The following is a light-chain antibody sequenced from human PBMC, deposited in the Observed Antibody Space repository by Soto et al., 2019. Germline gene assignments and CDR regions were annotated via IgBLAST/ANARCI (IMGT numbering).Light chain of an antibody. V-gene: IGLV2-11*01. CDR3: CSYAGNYTFV. CDR1: SSDVGGYNY. CDR2: AVS. Sequence: QSALTQPRSVSGSPGQSVTISCTGTSSDVGGYNYVSWYQQHPGKAPKLMIYAVSKWPSGVPDRFSGSKSGNTASLTISGLQAEDEADYYCCSYAGNYTFVFGGGTKLTVL. J-gene: IGLJ2*01.